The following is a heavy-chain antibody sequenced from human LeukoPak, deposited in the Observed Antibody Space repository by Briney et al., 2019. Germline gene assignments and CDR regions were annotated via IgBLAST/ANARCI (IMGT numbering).Heavy chain of an antibody. Sequence: PGGSLRLSCAASGFTFSSYAMSWVRQAPGKGLEWVSAISGSGGSTYYADSVKGRFTISRGNSKNTLYLQMNSLRAEDTAVYYCAKAGHYGSGSYYSDYWGRGTLVTVSP. CDR2: ISGSGGST. J-gene: IGHJ4*02. D-gene: IGHD3-10*01. CDR3: AKAGHYGSGSYYSDY. CDR1: GFTFSSYA. V-gene: IGHV3-23*01.